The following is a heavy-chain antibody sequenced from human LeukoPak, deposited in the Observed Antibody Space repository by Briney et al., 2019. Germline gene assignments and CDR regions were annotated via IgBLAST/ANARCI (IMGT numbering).Heavy chain of an antibody. V-gene: IGHV3-53*01. Sequence: GGSLRPSCVVSGITFSNAWMSWVRQAPGKGLEWVSVIYSGGSTYYADSVKGRFTISRDNSKNTLYLQMNSLRAEDTAVYYCAREGPLYSSGWYPTEYYYYGMDVWGQGTTVTVSS. D-gene: IGHD6-19*01. J-gene: IGHJ6*02. CDR1: GITFSNAW. CDR3: AREGPLYSSGWYPTEYYYYGMDV. CDR2: IYSGGST.